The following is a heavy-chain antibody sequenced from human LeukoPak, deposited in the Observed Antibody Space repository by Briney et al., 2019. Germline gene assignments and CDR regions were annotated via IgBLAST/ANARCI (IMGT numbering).Heavy chain of an antibody. CDR3: ARVEEIVPAATSWFDP. D-gene: IGHD2-2*01. Sequence: PPETLSLTCTVSGGSISSGGYSWSWIRQHPGKGLEWIGYIYYSGSTYYNPSLKSRVTISVDTSKNQFSLKLSSVTAADTAVYYCARVEEIVPAATSWFDPWGQGTLVTVSS. V-gene: IGHV4-31*03. CDR1: GGSISSGGYS. CDR2: IYYSGST. J-gene: IGHJ5*02.